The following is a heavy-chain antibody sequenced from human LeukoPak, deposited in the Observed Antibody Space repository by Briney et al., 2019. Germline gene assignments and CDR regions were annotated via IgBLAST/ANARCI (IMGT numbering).Heavy chain of an antibody. V-gene: IGHV1-2*02. D-gene: IGHD2-21*02. CDR3: AMLLFPTYYFDY. CDR2: INPNSGGA. CDR1: GYTFTGYY. J-gene: IGHJ4*02. Sequence: ASVKVSCKASGYTFTGYYMHWVRQAPGQGLEWMGWINPNSGGANYAQKFQGRVTMTRDTSISTAYMELSRLRSVDTAVYYCAMLLFPTYYFDYWGQGTLVTVSS.